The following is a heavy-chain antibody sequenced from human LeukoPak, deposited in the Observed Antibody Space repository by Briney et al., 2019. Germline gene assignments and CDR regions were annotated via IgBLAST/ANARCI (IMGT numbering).Heavy chain of an antibody. Sequence: PGGSLRLSCVASGFTFSRYWMSWVRQARGKGGEWVANIKQDGSEKYYVDSVKGRFTISRDNAKNSLYLQMNSLRAEDTAVYYCASTYYDFWSGYANLDYWGQGTLVTVSS. D-gene: IGHD3-3*01. CDR1: GFTFSRYW. CDR2: IKQDGSEK. J-gene: IGHJ4*02. CDR3: ASTYYDFWSGYANLDY. V-gene: IGHV3-7*01.